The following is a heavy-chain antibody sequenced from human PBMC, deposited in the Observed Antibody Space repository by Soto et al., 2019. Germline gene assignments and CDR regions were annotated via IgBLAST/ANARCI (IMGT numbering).Heavy chain of an antibody. V-gene: IGHV3-64*01. J-gene: IGHJ4*02. Sequence: EVQLVESGGGLVQPGGSLRLSCAASGFTFSSYAMHWVRQAPGKGLEYVSAISSNGGSTYYANSVKGRFTISRDNSKNTLYLQMGSLRDEDMAVYYCARGRKIVATIFDYWGQGTLVTVSS. CDR3: ARGRKIVATIFDY. CDR1: GFTFSSYA. D-gene: IGHD5-12*01. CDR2: ISSNGGST.